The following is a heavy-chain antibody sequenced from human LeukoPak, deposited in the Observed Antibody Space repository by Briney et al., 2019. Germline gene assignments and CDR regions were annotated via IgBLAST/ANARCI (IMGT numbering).Heavy chain of an antibody. CDR3: ASAMAGPALYYFDY. J-gene: IGHJ4*02. CDR1: GLTFSRYW. CDR2: IKEDGSKK. D-gene: IGHD6-19*01. V-gene: IGHV3-7*01. Sequence: GGSLRLSCAASGLTFSRYWMSWVRQAPGKGLEGVANIKEDGSKKNYVDSVKGRFTISRDNAENSLYLQMNSLRAEDTAVYYCASAMAGPALYYFDYWGQGTLVTVSS.